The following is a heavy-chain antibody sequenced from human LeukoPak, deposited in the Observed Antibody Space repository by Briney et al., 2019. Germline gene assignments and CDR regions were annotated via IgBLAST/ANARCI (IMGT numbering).Heavy chain of an antibody. J-gene: IGHJ4*02. CDR3: AKSGGYGLIDY. V-gene: IGHV4-34*01. D-gene: IGHD1-26*01. CDR1: GGSFSGYY. Sequence: SETLSLTCAVYGGSFSGYYWSWIRQPPGKGLEWIGEINHSGSTNYNPSLKSRVTISVDTSKNQFSLRLSSVTAADTAVYYCAKSGGYGLIDYWGQGTLVTVSS. CDR2: INHSGST.